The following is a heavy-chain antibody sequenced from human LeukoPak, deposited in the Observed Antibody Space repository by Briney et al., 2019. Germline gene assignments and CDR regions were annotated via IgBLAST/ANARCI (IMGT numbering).Heavy chain of an antibody. CDR1: GFTFSSYG. V-gene: IGHV3-30*18. Sequence: PGGSLRLSCAASGFTFSSYGMHWVRQAPGKGLEWVAVISYDGSNKYYADSVKGRFTISRDNSKNTLYLQMNSLRAEDTAVYYCAKPFGDYPGHWGQGTLVTVSS. J-gene: IGHJ4*02. CDR2: ISYDGSNK. D-gene: IGHD4-17*01. CDR3: AKPFGDYPGH.